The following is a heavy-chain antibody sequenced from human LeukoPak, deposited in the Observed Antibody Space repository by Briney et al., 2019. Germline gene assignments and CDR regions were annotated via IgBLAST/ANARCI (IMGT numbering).Heavy chain of an antibody. J-gene: IGHJ4*02. CDR1: GFTFSNAW. CDR3: AKRDSSGYHYFDY. Sequence: PGGSLRLSCAASGFTFSNAWMTWVRQAPGKGLEWVSGIIGSGGSTFYADSVKGHFTISRDNSKNTVHLQMNSLRAEDTAVYYCAKRDSSGYHYFDYWGQGTLVTVSS. V-gene: IGHV3-23*01. D-gene: IGHD3-22*01. CDR2: IIGSGGST.